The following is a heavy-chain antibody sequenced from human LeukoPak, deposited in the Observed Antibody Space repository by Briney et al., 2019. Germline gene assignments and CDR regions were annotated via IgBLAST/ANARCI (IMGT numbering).Heavy chain of an antibody. V-gene: IGHV3-74*01. J-gene: IGHJ6*02. CDR2: INSDGSST. CDR1: AFTFSSYG. CDR3: ARGVFGMDV. Sequence: GGSLRLSCAASAFTFSSYGMHWVRQAPGKGPVWVSRINSDGSSTSYADSVKGRFTISRDNAKNTLYLQMNSLRGYDTAVYYCARGVFGMDVWGQGTTVTVS. D-gene: IGHD6-6*01.